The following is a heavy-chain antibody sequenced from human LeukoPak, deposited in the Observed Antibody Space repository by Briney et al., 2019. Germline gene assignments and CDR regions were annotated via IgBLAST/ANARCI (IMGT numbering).Heavy chain of an antibody. CDR1: GGSISTYY. CDR3: ARVTSSSAYYYYYMDV. V-gene: IGHV4-59*08. CDR2: IYHSGST. J-gene: IGHJ6*03. Sequence: SEALSLTCTISGGSISTYYWSWIRQPPGKGLEWIGTIYHSGSTYYNSSLKSRVSISVDTSKNQFSLRLSSVTAADTAVYYCARVTSSSAYYYYYMDVWGKGTTVTVSS. D-gene: IGHD6-6*01.